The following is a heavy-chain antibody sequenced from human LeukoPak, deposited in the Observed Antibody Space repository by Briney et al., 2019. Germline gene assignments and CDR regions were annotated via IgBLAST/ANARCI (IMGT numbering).Heavy chain of an antibody. CDR2: ISSSSSYI. Sequence: GGSLRLSCAASGFTFSNYAMSWVRQAPGKGLEWVSSISSSSSYIYYADSVKGRFTISRDNAKNSLYLQMNSLRAEDTAVYYCARAGGSEHFDYWGQGALVTVSS. CDR3: ARAGGSEHFDY. CDR1: GFTFSNYA. J-gene: IGHJ4*02. V-gene: IGHV3-21*01. D-gene: IGHD3-10*01.